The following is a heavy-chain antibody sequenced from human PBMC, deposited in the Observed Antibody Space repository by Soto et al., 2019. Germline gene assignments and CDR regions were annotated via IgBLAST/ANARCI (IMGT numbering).Heavy chain of an antibody. Sequence: PSETLSLTCAVYGGSFSGYYWSWIRQPPGKGLEWIGEINHSGSTNYNPSLKSRVTISVDTSKNQFSLKLSSVTAADTAVYYCARGRLLYIAARPIDYWGQGTLVTVSS. V-gene: IGHV4-34*01. CDR2: INHSGST. D-gene: IGHD6-6*01. J-gene: IGHJ4*02. CDR3: ARGRLLYIAARPIDY. CDR1: GGSFSGYY.